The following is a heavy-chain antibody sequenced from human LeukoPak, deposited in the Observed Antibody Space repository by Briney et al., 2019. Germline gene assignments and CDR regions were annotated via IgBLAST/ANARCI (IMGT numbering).Heavy chain of an antibody. CDR2: ISAYNGNT. J-gene: IGHJ6*02. D-gene: IGHD2-2*01. V-gene: IGHV1-18*01. Sequence: ASVKVPCKASGYTFTSYGISWVRQAPGQGLEWMGWISAYNGNTNYAQKLQGRVTMTTDTSTSTAYMELRSLRSDDTAVYYCARDIQAYCSSTSCYRYGMDVWGQGTTVTVSS. CDR3: ARDIQAYCSSTSCYRYGMDV. CDR1: GYTFTSYG.